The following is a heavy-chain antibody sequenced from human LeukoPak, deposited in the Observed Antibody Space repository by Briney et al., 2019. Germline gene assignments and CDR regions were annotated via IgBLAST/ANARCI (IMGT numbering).Heavy chain of an antibody. Sequence: GGSLRLSCAASGFPFSSYAMYWVRQAPGKGLVWVARVHGDGDSISYADSVRGRFSISIDNAKATLSLHMKKLRPEDTAVYYCARAYMGASKDLWAQSTLVTVSS. CDR2: VHGDGDSI. CDR3: ARAYMGASKDL. D-gene: IGHD1-26*01. CDR1: GFPFSSYA. V-gene: IGHV3-74*01. J-gene: IGHJ1*01.